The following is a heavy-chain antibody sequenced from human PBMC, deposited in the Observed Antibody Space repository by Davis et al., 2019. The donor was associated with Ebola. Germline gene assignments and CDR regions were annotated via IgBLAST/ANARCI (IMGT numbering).Heavy chain of an antibody. V-gene: IGHV4-34*01. CDR2: INHSGST. CDR3: ARGLHGYDRYTALAY. Sequence: MPGGSLRLSCAVYGGSFSGNYWSWIRQPPGKGLEWIGQINHSGSTNYNPSLKSRVTISVDTSKNQFPLKLSSVTAADTAVYYCARGLHGYDRYTALAYWGQGTLVTVSS. D-gene: IGHD5-12*01. CDR1: GGSFSGNY. J-gene: IGHJ4*02.